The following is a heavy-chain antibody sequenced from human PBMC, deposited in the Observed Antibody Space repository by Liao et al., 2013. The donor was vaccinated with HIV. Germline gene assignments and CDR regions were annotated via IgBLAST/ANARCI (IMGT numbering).Heavy chain of an antibody. Sequence: QVQLQESGPGLVKPSETLSLTCSVSGDSITFYYWSWIRQPAGKGLEWIGRIHTSGGTKYNSSLKSRVTMSVDTSKNQFSLKLTSVTAADTAVYYCARASYSSAWGAFDIWGQGTMVTVSS. CDR2: IHTSGGT. CDR1: GDSITFYY. V-gene: IGHV4-4*07. CDR3: ARASYSSAWGAFDI. D-gene: IGHD6-19*01. J-gene: IGHJ3*02.